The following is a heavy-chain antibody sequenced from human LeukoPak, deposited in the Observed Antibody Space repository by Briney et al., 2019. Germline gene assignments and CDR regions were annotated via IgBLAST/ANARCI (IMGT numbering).Heavy chain of an antibody. CDR1: GSSLTTSAMC. J-gene: IGHJ6*02. Sequence: SGPTLANLTQTLTLTCTFSGSSLTTSAMCVSWIRHPPGKALEWLARIDLGDDQYYNTSLKTRLTISKDTSKNQVVLTMPNMDPVDTATYYCARIVWGQQLVPPLYYYYGMDVWGQGTTVTVSS. CDR2: IDLGDDQ. V-gene: IGHV2-70*11. D-gene: IGHD6-13*01. CDR3: ARIVWGQQLVPPLYYYYGMDV.